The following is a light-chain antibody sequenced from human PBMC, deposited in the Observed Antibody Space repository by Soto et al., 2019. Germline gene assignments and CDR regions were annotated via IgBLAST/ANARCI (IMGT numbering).Light chain of an antibody. CDR2: GAS. CDR3: QQYASSLT. CDR1: QSVDSAF. V-gene: IGKV3-20*01. Sequence: EIVLTHSPGSLSLSLGERATLSCRASQSVDSAFFAWYQQKPGQPPRLLMYGASRRATGIPDRFSGSGSGTDFTLTISRLEPEDFAVSYCQQYASSLTFGQGTKVEI. J-gene: IGKJ1*01.